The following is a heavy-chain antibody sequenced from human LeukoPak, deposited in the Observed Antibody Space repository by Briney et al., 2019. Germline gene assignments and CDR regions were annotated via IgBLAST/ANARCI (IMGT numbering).Heavy chain of an antibody. V-gene: IGHV4-61*02. Sequence: SETLSLTCTVSGGSISSSSYYWSWIRQPAGKGLEWIGRIYTSGSTNYNPSLKSRVTMSVDTSKNQFSLKLSSVTAADTAVYYCARTRPGNWFDPWGQGTLVTVSS. CDR2: IYTSGST. J-gene: IGHJ5*02. CDR1: GGSISSSSYY. D-gene: IGHD1-14*01. CDR3: ARTRPGNWFDP.